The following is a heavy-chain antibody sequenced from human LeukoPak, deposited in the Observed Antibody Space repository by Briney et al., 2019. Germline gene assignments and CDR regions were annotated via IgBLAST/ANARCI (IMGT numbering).Heavy chain of an antibody. CDR3: ARWGYFDSSGYFVVDY. D-gene: IGHD3-22*01. CDR2: IHYSGST. V-gene: IGHV4-59*01. CDR1: GGSISRYY. J-gene: IGHJ4*02. Sequence: SETLSLTCTVSGGSISRYYWNWIRQPPGERLEWIGWIHYSGSTAYNPSLESRVTMSVDTSKNRISLKMTSVAAADTATYYCARWGYFDSSGYFVVDYWGQGALVTVSS.